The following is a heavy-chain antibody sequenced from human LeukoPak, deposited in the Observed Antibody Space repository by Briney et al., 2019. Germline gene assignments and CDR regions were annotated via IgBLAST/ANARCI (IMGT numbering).Heavy chain of an antibody. J-gene: IGHJ4*02. D-gene: IGHD3-22*01. CDR1: GFTFSTYA. CDR2: ISGSGGST. Sequence: PGGCLRLSCAASGFTFSTYAMSWVRQAPGKGLEWVSTISGSGGSTDYADSVKGRFTISRGSSKNTLFLQMNSLRAEDTAVYYCAKGITYFYDSGLDYWGQGTLVTVSS. CDR3: AKGITYFYDSGLDY. V-gene: IGHV3-23*01.